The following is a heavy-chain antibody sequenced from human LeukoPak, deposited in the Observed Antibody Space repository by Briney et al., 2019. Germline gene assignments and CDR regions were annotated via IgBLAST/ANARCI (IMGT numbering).Heavy chain of an antibody. CDR1: GYTFTGYY. D-gene: IGHD3-10*01. V-gene: IGHV1-2*02. CDR3: ARGYYYGSGSYFY. Sequence: ASVKVSCKASGYTFTGYYMHWVRQVPGQGLEWMGWINPNSGGTNYAQKFQGRVTMTRDTSISTAYMELSRLRSDDTAVYYCARGYYYGSGSYFYWGQGTLVTVSS. CDR2: INPNSGGT. J-gene: IGHJ4*02.